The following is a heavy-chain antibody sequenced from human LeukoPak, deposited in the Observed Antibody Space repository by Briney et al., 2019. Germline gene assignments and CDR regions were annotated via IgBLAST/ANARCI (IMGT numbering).Heavy chain of an antibody. CDR3: AKDLSIAAAGRYNWLDP. CDR1: GFTFSSYA. J-gene: IGHJ5*02. Sequence: GGSLRLSCAASGFTFSSYAMSWVRQAPGKGLEWVSAISGSGGSTYYADSVKGRFTISRDNSKNTLYLQMNSLRAEDTAVYYCAKDLSIAAAGRYNWLDPWGQGTLVTVSS. V-gene: IGHV3-23*01. CDR2: ISGSGGST. D-gene: IGHD6-13*01.